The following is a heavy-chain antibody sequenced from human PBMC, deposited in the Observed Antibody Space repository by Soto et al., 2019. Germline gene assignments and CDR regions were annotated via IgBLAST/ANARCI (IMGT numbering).Heavy chain of an antibody. J-gene: IGHJ4*01. V-gene: IGHV3-48*02. CDR3: VRDRDLDRDMVHADL. Sequence: GSLRLSCEASGFTISGGSMNWVRQAAGKGLEWLAYITIRTGNIVYADSVRGRFTISADNAENSVFLQMNSLRDEDTAVYFCVRDRDLDRDMVHADLWGQGTLVTVSS. D-gene: IGHD5-18*01. CDR1: GFTISGGS. CDR2: ITIRTGNI.